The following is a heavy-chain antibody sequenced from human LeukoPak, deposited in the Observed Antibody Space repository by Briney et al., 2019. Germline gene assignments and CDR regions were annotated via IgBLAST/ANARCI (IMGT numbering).Heavy chain of an antibody. Sequence: SETLSLTCTISGGSISSSSSYWGWIRQPPGKGLECIGSIYYSGRTYYNPSLKSRVVISVDTSQNQFSLRLTSLTAADTAVYYCARVKGDYDILTGYYTYYFDYWGQGTLVTVSS. CDR1: GGSISSSSSY. V-gene: IGHV4-39*07. CDR2: IYYSGRT. J-gene: IGHJ4*02. D-gene: IGHD3-9*01. CDR3: ARVKGDYDILTGYYTYYFDY.